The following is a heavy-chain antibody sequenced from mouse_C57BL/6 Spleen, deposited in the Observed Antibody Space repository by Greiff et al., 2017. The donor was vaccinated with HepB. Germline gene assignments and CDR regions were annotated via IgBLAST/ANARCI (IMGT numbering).Heavy chain of an antibody. D-gene: IGHD2-4*01. CDR1: GYTFTSYW. V-gene: IGHV1-5*01. Sequence: EVKLVESGTVLARPGASVKMSCKTSGYTFTSYWMHWVKQRPGQGLEWIGAIYPGNSDTSYNQKFKGKAKLTAVTSASTAYMQLSSLTNEDSAVYYCTRGLRRLYAMDYWGQGTSVTVSS. CDR2: IYPGNSDT. CDR3: TRGLRRLYAMDY. J-gene: IGHJ4*01.